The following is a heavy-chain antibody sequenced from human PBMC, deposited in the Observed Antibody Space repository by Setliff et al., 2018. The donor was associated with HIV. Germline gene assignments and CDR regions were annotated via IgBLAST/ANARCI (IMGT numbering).Heavy chain of an antibody. CDR3: ARQVSIPGVAITPVDY. CDR1: GDSISSSSYY. J-gene: IGHJ4*02. Sequence: PSETLSLTCTVSGDSISSSSYYWGWIRQPPGKGLEWIGSISYSGSTYYNPSLKSRVTISVDTSKNQFSLRLTSVTAADTAIYYCARQVSIPGVAITPVDYWGQGALVTVSS. CDR2: ISYSGST. V-gene: IGHV4-39*01. D-gene: IGHD5-12*01.